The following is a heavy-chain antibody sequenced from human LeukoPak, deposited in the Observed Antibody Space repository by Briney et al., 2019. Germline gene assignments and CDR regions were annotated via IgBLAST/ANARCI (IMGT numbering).Heavy chain of an antibody. CDR3: ATTPTPIYSSSPYFDY. Sequence: GRSLRLSCAASGFTFSSYAMHWVRQPPGKGLEWVAVIAYDGSNKYYADSVKGRFTISRDNSKNTLYLQMNSLRDEDTAVYYCATTPTPIYSSSPYFDYWGQGTLVTVSS. CDR2: IAYDGSNK. CDR1: GFTFSSYA. J-gene: IGHJ4*02. V-gene: IGHV3-30-3*01. D-gene: IGHD6-6*01.